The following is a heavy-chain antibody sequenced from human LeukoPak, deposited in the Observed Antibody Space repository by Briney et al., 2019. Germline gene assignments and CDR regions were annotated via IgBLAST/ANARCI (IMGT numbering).Heavy chain of an antibody. Sequence: ASVKVSCKASGYTFTSYYMHWVRQAPGQGLEWMGIINPSGGSTSYAQKFQGRVTMTRDTSTSTVCMELSSLRSEDTAVYYCARGRDMVRGVIIGSYWGQGTLVTVSS. J-gene: IGHJ4*02. CDR3: ARGRDMVRGVIIGSY. V-gene: IGHV1-46*01. CDR1: GYTFTSYY. CDR2: INPSGGST. D-gene: IGHD3-10*01.